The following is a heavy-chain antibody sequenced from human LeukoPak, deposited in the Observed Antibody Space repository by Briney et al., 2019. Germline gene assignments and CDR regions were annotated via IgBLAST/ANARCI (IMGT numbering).Heavy chain of an antibody. CDR2: IYPGDSDT. CDR3: ARQRRRYCTNGVCYTGWFDP. D-gene: IGHD2-8*01. V-gene: IGHV5-51*01. CDR1: GSSFTSYW. J-gene: IGHJ5*02. Sequence: GASLKISCKGSGSSFTSYWIGWVRPMPGKGLEWMGIIYPGDSDTRYSPSFQGQVTISADKSISTAYLQWSSLKASDTAMYYCARQRRRYCTNGVCYTGWFDPWGQGTLVTVSS.